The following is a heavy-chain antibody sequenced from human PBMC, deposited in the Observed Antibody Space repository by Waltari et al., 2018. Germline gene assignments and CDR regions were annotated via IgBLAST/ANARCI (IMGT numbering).Heavy chain of an antibody. Sequence: QVQLQESGPGLVKPSGTLSLTCAVSGDFMSSTDWWGWVRQPPGKGLEWIGQIHRSGTTHYNPSLGTRVSMSIDTSNNQFSLKVTSATAADTAVYYCARDRGRGLYLDSWGQGTLVTVSP. CDR2: IHRSGTT. J-gene: IGHJ4*02. V-gene: IGHV4-4*02. CDR1: GDFMSSTDW. CDR3: ARDRGRGLYLDS. D-gene: IGHD2-15*01.